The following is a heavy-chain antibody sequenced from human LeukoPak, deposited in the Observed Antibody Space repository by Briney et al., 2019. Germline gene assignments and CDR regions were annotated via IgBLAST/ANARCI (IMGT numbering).Heavy chain of an antibody. J-gene: IGHJ6*04. V-gene: IGHV1-69*13. CDR2: IIPIFGTA. Sequence: SVKVSCKASGGTFSSYAISWVRQAPGQGLEWMGGIIPIFGTANYAQKFQGRVTITADESTSTAYMELSSLRSEDTAVYYCAGSETDDYYYYGMDVWGKGTTVTVSS. CDR1: GGTFSSYA. CDR3: AGSETDDYYYYGMDV.